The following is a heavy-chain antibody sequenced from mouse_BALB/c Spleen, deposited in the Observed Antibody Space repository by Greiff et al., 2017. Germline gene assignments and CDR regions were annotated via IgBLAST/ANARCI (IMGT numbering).Heavy chain of an antibody. D-gene: IGHD2-4*01. CDR1: GFTFSSYA. CDR3: ARDGLGYCDYTLDY. Sequence: EVMLVESGGGLVTPGGSLTLSCAASGFTFSSYAMSWVRQPPEKRLEWFAIISSGGSYTYYPDSVKGRFSISRDNTKNTLYLQMSSLRYEDTAMYYGARDGLGYCDYTLDYWGQGTTVTVSS. V-gene: IGHV5-9-1*01. CDR2: ISSGGSYT. J-gene: IGHJ2*01.